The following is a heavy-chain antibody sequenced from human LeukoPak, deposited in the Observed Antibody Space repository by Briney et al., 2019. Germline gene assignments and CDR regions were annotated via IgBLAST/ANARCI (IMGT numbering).Heavy chain of an antibody. CDR3: ARVQGGSTFDS. CDR1: GGSFSGHF. J-gene: IGHJ4*02. CDR2: ISYTGNI. V-gene: IGHV4-34*01. Sequence: SETLSLTCAVYGGSFSGHFWAWIRQPPGKGLEWIGSISYTGNIYYDPSLKSRVTISRDTSKNQFSLKLISVTAADTAVFYCARVQGGSTFDSWGQGTLVTVSS. D-gene: IGHD3-16*01.